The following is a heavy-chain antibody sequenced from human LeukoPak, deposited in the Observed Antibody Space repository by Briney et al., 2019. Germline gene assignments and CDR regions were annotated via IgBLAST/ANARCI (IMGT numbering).Heavy chain of an antibody. CDR2: ISSSSTI. V-gene: IGHV3-48*02. J-gene: IGHJ4*02. CDR1: GFTFSSYT. Sequence: GGSLRLSCAASGFTFSSYTMNWVRQAPGKGLEWISSISSSSTICYADGVKGRFTISRDNAKNSLYLQVNSLRDEDTAVYYCARSAQLDYWGQGTLVTVSS. CDR3: ARSAQLDY.